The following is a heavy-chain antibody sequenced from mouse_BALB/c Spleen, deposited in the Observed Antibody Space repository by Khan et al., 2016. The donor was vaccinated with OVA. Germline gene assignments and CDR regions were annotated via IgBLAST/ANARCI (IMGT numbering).Heavy chain of an antibody. CDR2: INPSSGYT. CDR1: GYTFSTYW. J-gene: IGHJ2*01. Sequence: QVQLQQSGVELAKPGASVKMSCKASGYTFSTYWIHWVKQRPGQGLEWIGYINPSSGYTYYNQRFNDKATLTADKSSSTAYMQLSSLTSEDSVVYYCARDRIDYWGQGTTLTVSS. CDR3: ARDRIDY. V-gene: IGHV1-7*01.